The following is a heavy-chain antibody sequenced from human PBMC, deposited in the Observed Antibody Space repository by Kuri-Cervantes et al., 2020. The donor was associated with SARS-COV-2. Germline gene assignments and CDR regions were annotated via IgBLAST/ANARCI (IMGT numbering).Heavy chain of an antibody. D-gene: IGHD3-3*02. CDR1: GFIFSSYG. Sequence: GGSLRLSCAASGFIFSSYGMHWVRQAPGKGLEWAAFVRSDGSNKYYADSVKGRFTISRDNSKNTLYLQMNSLRAEDTAVYYCAKDAGSGHFWSGYSGGNWFDPWGQGTLVTVSS. V-gene: IGHV3-30*02. J-gene: IGHJ5*02. CDR2: VRSDGSNK. CDR3: AKDAGSGHFWSGYSGGNWFDP.